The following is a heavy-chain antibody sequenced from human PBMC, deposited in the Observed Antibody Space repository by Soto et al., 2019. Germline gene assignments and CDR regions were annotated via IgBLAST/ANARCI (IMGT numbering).Heavy chain of an antibody. Sequence: GGSLRLSCAASGFTFSTYGMQWVRQGPGKGLEWVAVISYDGYLKYYVDAVKGRFTVARDNSKNTLFLEMNSLRVEDTAVYFCAKDFKVSGSHYGTLNYYYGMDVWGQGTTVTVSS. CDR1: GFTFSTYG. CDR2: ISYDGYLK. V-gene: IGHV3-30*18. CDR3: AKDFKVSGSHYGTLNYYYGMDV. J-gene: IGHJ6*02. D-gene: IGHD3-10*01.